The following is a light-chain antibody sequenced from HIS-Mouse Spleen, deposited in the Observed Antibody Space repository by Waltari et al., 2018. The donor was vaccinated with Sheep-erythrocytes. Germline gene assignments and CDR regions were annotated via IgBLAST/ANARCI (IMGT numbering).Light chain of an antibody. J-gene: IGLJ3*02. Sequence: GSPGQSITISCTGTSSDVGSYNLVSWYQQHPGKAPKLMIYEGSKRPSGVSNRFSGSKSGNTASLTISGLQAEDEADYYCCSYAGSSTPWVFGGGTKLTVL. CDR1: SSDVGSYNL. V-gene: IGLV2-23*01. CDR3: CSYAGSSTPWV. CDR2: EGS.